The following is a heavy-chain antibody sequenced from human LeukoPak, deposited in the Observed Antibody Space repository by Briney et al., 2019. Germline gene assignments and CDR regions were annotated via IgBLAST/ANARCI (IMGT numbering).Heavy chain of an antibody. D-gene: IGHD6-19*01. CDR1: GGSFSGYY. V-gene: IGHV4-34*01. CDR2: INHSGST. Sequence: SETLSLTCAVYGGSFSGYYWSWIRQPPGKGLEWIGEINHSGSTNYNPSLKSRVTISVDTSKNQFSLKLSSVTAADAAVYYCASTGYSSGWYYFDYWGQGTLVTVSS. J-gene: IGHJ4*02. CDR3: ASTGYSSGWYYFDY.